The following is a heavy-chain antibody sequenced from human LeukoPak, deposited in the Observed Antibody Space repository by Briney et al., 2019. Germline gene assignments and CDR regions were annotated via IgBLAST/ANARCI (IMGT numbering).Heavy chain of an antibody. CDR3: AVRGYYDSSGYYWHYLDY. CDR1: GFTFSNYA. V-gene: IGHV3-23*01. D-gene: IGHD3-22*01. J-gene: IGHJ4*02. CDR2: ISGSGDST. Sequence: GGSLRLSCAASGFTFSNYAMSWVRQAPGKGLEWVSAISGSGDSTYYADSVKGRFTVSRDNSKNTLYLQMNSLGAEDTAIYFCAVRGYYDSSGYYWHYLDYWGQGTLVTVSS.